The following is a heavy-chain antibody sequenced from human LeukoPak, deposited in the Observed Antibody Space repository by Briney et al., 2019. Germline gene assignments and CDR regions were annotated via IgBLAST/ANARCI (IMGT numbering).Heavy chain of an antibody. CDR2: INPSGGST. Sequence: ASVKVSCKASGYTFTSNYIHWVRQAPGQGLEWMGIINPSGGSTSYAQKFQGRVTMTRDTSTSTVYMELSSLRSEDTAVYYCARVQGSSAGSGFWDYWGQGTLVTVSS. D-gene: IGHD6-6*01. V-gene: IGHV1-46*01. CDR1: GYTFTSNY. CDR3: ARVQGSSAGSGFWDY. J-gene: IGHJ4*02.